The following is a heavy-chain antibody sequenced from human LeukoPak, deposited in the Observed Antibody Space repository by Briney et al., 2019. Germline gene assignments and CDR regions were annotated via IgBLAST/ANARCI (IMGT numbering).Heavy chain of an antibody. V-gene: IGHV3-30*18. D-gene: IGHD6-19*01. CDR2: ISYDGSNK. J-gene: IGHJ4*02. CDR3: AKEFSGVYSSGWYRWGDY. CDR1: GFTFSSYG. Sequence: PGGSLRLSCAASGFTFSSYGMHWVRQAPGKGLEWVAVISYDGSNKYYADSVKGRFTISRDNSKNALYLQMNSLRAEDTAVYYCAKEFSGVYSSGWYRWGDYWGQGTLVTVSS.